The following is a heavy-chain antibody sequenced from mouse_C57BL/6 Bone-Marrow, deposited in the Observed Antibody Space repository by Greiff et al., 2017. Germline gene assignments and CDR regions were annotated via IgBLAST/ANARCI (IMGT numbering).Heavy chain of an antibody. CDR1: GYAFSSSW. Sequence: VKLQQSGPELVKPGASVKISCKASGYAFSSSWMNWVKQRPGKGLEWIGRIYPGDGDTNYNGKFKGKATLTADKSSSTAYMQLSSLTSEDSAVYFCARDYGSSFFWYFDVWGTGTTVTVSS. D-gene: IGHD1-1*01. CDR3: ARDYGSSFFWYFDV. V-gene: IGHV1-82*01. CDR2: IYPGDGDT. J-gene: IGHJ1*03.